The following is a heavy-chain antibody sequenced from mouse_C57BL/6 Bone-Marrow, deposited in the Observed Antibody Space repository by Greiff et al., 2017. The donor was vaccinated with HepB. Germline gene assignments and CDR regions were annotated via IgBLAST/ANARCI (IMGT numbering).Heavy chain of an antibody. CDR3: ARGENYDYSFAY. J-gene: IGHJ3*01. D-gene: IGHD2-4*01. CDR2: IDPSDSYT. Sequence: QVQLQQPGAELVRPGTSVKLSCKASGYTFTSYWMHWVKQRPGQGLEWIGVIDPSDSYTNYNQKFKGKATLTVDTSSSTAYMQLSSLTSEDSAVYYCARGENYDYSFAYWGQGTLVTVSA. V-gene: IGHV1-59*01. CDR1: GYTFTSYW.